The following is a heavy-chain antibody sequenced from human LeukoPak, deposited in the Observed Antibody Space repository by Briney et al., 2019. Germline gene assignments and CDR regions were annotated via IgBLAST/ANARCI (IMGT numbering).Heavy chain of an antibody. CDR1: GFTFSSYA. CDR2: ISGSGGST. V-gene: IGHV3-23*01. CDR3: AKIGRKDIVVVPAAISWYFDL. Sequence: GGSLRLSCAASGFTFSSYAMSWVRQAPGKGLEWVSAISGSGGSTYYADSVKGRFTISRDNSKNTLYLQMNSLRAEDTAVYYCAKIGRKDIVVVPAAISWYFDLWGRGTLVTVSS. J-gene: IGHJ2*01. D-gene: IGHD2-2*02.